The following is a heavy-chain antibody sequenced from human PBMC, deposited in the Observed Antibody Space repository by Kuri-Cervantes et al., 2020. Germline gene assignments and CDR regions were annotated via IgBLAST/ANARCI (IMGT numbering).Heavy chain of an antibody. V-gene: IGHV1-3*01. J-gene: IGHJ4*02. CDR3: ATRAPVIGSSWQPYYFDY. CDR2: INAGNGNT. CDR1: GYTFTSCA. D-gene: IGHD6-13*01. Sequence: ASVKVSCKASGYTFTSCAMHWVRQAPGQRLEWMGWINAGNGNTKYSQKFQGRVTITRDTSASTAYMELSSLRSEDTAVYYCATRAPVIGSSWQPYYFDYWGQGTLVTVSS.